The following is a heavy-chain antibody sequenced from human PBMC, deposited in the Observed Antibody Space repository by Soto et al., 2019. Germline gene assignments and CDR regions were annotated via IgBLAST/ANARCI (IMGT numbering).Heavy chain of an antibody. J-gene: IGHJ4*02. V-gene: IGHV4-30-2*02. CDR3: AAGGGLPRYY. D-gene: IGHD5-12*01. Sequence: QLQLQESGSGLVKPSQTLSLTCAVSGGSISSGGYSWSWIRQPPGKGLEWIGNIYHSRSTSYNPSLKSRVTTSVDRSKNQFSLKLSSVTAADTAVYYCAAGGGLPRYYWGQGTLVTVSS. CDR1: GGSISSGGYS. CDR2: IYHSRST.